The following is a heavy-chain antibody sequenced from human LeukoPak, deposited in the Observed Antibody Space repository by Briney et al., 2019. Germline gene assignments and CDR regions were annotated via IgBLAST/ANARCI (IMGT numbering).Heavy chain of an antibody. V-gene: IGHV4-59*01. CDR1: GVSISTYY. CDR2: IDYSGNT. CDR3: ARWYYDSSGYRYFDY. Sequence: SETLSLTCTVSGVSISTYYWTWIRQPPGKGLEWIGNIDYSGNTKYNASLKSRVTISVDTSKSQFSLKLSSVTAADTAVYYCARWYYDSSGYRYFDYWGQGTLVTVSS. D-gene: IGHD3-22*01. J-gene: IGHJ4*02.